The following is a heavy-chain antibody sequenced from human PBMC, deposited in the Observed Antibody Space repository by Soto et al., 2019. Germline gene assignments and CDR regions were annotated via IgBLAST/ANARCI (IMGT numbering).Heavy chain of an antibody. D-gene: IGHD6-13*01. Sequence: QVQLVESGGGVVQPGRSLRLSCAASGFTFSSYAISWVRQAPGQGLEWMGGIIPIFGTANYAQKFQGRVTITADESTSTAYMELSSLRSEDTAVYYCARAVAAAGTADCFDYWGQGTLVTVSS. J-gene: IGHJ4*02. CDR1: GFTFSSYA. CDR2: IIPIFGTA. CDR3: ARAVAAAGTADCFDY. V-gene: IGHV1-69*01.